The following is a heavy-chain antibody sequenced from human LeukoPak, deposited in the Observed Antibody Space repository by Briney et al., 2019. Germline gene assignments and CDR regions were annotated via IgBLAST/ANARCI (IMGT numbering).Heavy chain of an antibody. CDR3: ARALVPAAIYYYYYYMDV. CDR1: GGSISSYY. V-gene: IGHV4-4*09. CDR2: IYTSGST. J-gene: IGHJ6*03. Sequence: SETLSLTCTVSGGSISSYYWSWIRQPPGKGLEWTGYIYTSGSTNYNPSLKSRVTISVDTSKNQFSLKLSSVTAADTAVYYCARALVPAAIYYYYYYMDVWGKGTTVTVSS. D-gene: IGHD2-2*01.